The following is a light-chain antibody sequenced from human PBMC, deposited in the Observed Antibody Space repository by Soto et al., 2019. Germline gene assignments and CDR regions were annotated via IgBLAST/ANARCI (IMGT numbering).Light chain of an antibody. Sequence: IHMTQSPSTLSASVGDRVTITCRASQSISSWLAWYQQKPGKAPKLLTYDASSLESGVPSRFSGSGSGTEFTLTISSLQPDDFATYYCQQYNSYSQWTFGQGTKVDIK. CDR3: QQYNSYSQWT. CDR1: QSISSW. J-gene: IGKJ1*01. CDR2: DAS. V-gene: IGKV1-5*01.